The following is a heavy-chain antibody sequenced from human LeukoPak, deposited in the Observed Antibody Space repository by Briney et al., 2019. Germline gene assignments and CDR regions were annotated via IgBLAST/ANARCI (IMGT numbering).Heavy chain of an antibody. CDR1: GDSISSFY. Sequence: PSETLSLTCSVSGDSISSFYWSWIRQPPGKGLEWIGFAYYNGDTKQNPSLKGRATLSVDTSKSQFSLKLTSVTAADTAVYYCAREDTAMVNGLDYWGQGTLVTVSS. V-gene: IGHV4-59*01. D-gene: IGHD5-18*01. CDR3: AREDTAMVNGLDY. CDR2: AYYNGDT. J-gene: IGHJ4*02.